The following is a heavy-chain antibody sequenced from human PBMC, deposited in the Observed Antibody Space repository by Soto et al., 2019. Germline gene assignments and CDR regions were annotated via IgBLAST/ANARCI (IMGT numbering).Heavy chain of an antibody. J-gene: IGHJ3*02. CDR2: ISSSSSYI. Sequence: LRLSCAASGFTFSSYAMSWVRQAPGKGLEWVSSISSSSSYIYYADSVKGRFTISRDNAKNSLYLQMNSLRAEDTAVYYCASRVRGYGYGVGSDAFDIWGQGTMVTVSS. CDR1: GFTFSSYA. CDR3: ASRVRGYGYGVGSDAFDI. V-gene: IGHV3-21*01. D-gene: IGHD5-18*01.